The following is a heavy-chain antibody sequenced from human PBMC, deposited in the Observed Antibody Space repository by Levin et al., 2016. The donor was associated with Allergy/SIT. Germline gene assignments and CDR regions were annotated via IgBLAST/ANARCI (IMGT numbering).Heavy chain of an antibody. Sequence: WIRQPPGKGLEWVSYISSGSSTLYYADSVKGRFTISRDNAKNSLYLQMNSLRAEDTAVYYCAMIFTHSSGWLNAFDIWGQGTMVTVSS. D-gene: IGHD6-19*01. CDR2: ISSGSSTL. CDR3: AMIFTHSSGWLNAFDI. J-gene: IGHJ3*02. V-gene: IGHV3-48*01.